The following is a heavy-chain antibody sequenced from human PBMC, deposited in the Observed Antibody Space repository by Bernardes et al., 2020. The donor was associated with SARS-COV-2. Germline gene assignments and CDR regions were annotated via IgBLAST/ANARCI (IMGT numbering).Heavy chain of an antibody. CDR3: AKDSYYYDSKWFDP. V-gene: IGHV3-9*01. CDR1: GFTFDDYA. J-gene: IGHJ5*02. D-gene: IGHD3-22*01. Sequence: GGSLRLSCAASGFTFDDYAMHWVRQAPGKGLEWVSGISWNSGSIGYADSVKGRFTISRDNAKNSLYLQMNSLRAEDTALYYCAKDSYYYDSKWFDPWGQGTPVTVSS. CDR2: ISWNSGSI.